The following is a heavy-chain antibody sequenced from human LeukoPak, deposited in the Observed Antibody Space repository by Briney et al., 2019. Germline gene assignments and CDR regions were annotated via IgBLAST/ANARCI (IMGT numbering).Heavy chain of an antibody. CDR3: ARVGRYCSGGSCYSFSDWFDP. J-gene: IGHJ5*02. Sequence: ASVKVSCKASGYTFTSYGISWVPQAPGQGLEWMGWISAYNGNTNYAQKLQGRVTMTTDTSTSTAYMEQRSLRSDDTAVYYCARVGRYCSGGSCYSFSDWFDPWGQGTLVTVSS. CDR1: GYTFTSYG. V-gene: IGHV1-18*01. CDR2: ISAYNGNT. D-gene: IGHD2-15*01.